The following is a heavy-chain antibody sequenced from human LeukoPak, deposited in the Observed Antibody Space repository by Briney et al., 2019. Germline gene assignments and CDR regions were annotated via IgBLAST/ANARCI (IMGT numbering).Heavy chain of an antibody. D-gene: IGHD4-17*01. Sequence: ASVKVSCKASGYTFTNFGISWVRQAPGQGLEWMGWISAYNGNTNYAQRLQGRVTMTTDTSTSTAYMELRSLRSDDTAVYYCARDRDYGDYDTQDLFVYWGQGTLVTVSS. V-gene: IGHV1-18*01. CDR3: ARDRDYGDYDTQDLFVY. CDR2: ISAYNGNT. CDR1: GYTFTNFG. J-gene: IGHJ4*02.